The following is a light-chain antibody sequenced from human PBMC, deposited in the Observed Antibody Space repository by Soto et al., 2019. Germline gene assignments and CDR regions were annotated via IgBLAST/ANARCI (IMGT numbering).Light chain of an antibody. CDR3: HQRQSWPRT. V-gene: IGKV3-11*01. CDR2: YMS. J-gene: IGKJ1*01. CDR1: QYVGTR. Sequence: EIVLPQSPATLSSSPGDTAPLSCRASQYVGTRLAWYQHKPGQAPRLIIYYMSKRATGIPARFSGSWSGTDCTLTISRLAPEDVAIYYCHQRQSWPRTFGQGTKVDI.